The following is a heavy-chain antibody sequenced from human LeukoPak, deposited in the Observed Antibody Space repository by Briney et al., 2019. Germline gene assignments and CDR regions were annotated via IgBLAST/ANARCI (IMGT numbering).Heavy chain of an antibody. CDR3: ARREEDNNHHHYFGS. CDR2: IYYSGST. CDR1: GGSISTSSCY. D-gene: IGHD2/OR15-2a*01. Sequence: SETLSLTCLVSGGSISTSSCYWAWVRQPPGKGLEWIGSIYYSGSTYYSPSLKSRVTISVDTSKNQFSLKLNSMTAADTAVYYCARREEDNNHHHYFGSWGQGTLVTVSS. V-gene: IGHV4-39*07. J-gene: IGHJ4*02.